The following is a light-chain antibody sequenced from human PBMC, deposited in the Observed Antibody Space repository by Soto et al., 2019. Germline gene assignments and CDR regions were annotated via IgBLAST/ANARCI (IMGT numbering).Light chain of an antibody. Sequence: QSVLTQPPSVSGAPGQRVTISCTGTSSNIGAGYDVHWYQHLPGTAPKLLIYGNTIRPSGVPDRFSGSKSGNTASLTISGLQAEDEADYYCSSYTSIITLYVFGSGTKVTLL. V-gene: IGLV1-40*01. CDR3: SSYTSIITLYV. CDR1: SSNIGAGYD. J-gene: IGLJ1*01. CDR2: GNT.